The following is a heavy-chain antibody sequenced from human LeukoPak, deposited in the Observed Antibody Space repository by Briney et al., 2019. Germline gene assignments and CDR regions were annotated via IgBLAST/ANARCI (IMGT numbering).Heavy chain of an antibody. D-gene: IGHD6-13*01. J-gene: IGHJ5*02. Sequence: GGTLRLSCAASGFTFSSYGMNWVRQAPGKGLEWVSYISSSGSTIYYADSVKGRFTISRDNAKNSLYLQMNSLRAEDTAVYYCARDRYSSSWYTNNWFDPWGQGTLVTVSS. V-gene: IGHV3-48*04. CDR1: GFTFSSYG. CDR2: ISSSGSTI. CDR3: ARDRYSSSWYTNNWFDP.